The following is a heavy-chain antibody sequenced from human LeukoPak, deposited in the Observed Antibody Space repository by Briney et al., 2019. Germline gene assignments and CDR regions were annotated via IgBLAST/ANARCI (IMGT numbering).Heavy chain of an antibody. V-gene: IGHV1-18*01. CDR2: ISAYNGNT. Sequence: GASVKVSCKASGYTFTTYGISRVRQAPGQGLEWMGWISAYNGNTKYAQKLQDRVTMTTDRSTSTAYMELRSLRSGDTAVYYCARDPPYYYGSGNPHAEYFQHWGQGTLVTVSS. D-gene: IGHD3-10*01. CDR1: GYTFTTYG. J-gene: IGHJ1*01. CDR3: ARDPPYYYGSGNPHAEYFQH.